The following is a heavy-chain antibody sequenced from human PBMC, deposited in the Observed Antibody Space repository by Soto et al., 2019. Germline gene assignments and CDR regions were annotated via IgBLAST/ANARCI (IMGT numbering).Heavy chain of an antibody. Sequence: QDQLVQSGVEVKKPGASVKVSCKASGYSFTNYGITWVRQAPGQGLEWLGWISAYNGNTNYAQKFQGRVTMTTDASTSIAYLELRSLRSDDTAVYYCARDRGVAPPVAGNTHYYYYMDVWGKGTPVTVSS. J-gene: IGHJ6*03. D-gene: IGHD6-19*01. CDR1: GYSFTNYG. CDR3: ARDRGVAPPVAGNTHYYYYMDV. CDR2: ISAYNGNT. V-gene: IGHV1-18*01.